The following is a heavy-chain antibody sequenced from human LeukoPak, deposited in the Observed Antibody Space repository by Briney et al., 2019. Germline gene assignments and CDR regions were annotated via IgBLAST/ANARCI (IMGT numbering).Heavy chain of an antibody. D-gene: IGHD5-18*01. Sequence: PGESLRISCKGFGYSFTSYWISWVRQMPGKGLEWMGRIDPSDSYTNYSPPFQGHVTISADKSISTAYLQWSSLKASDTAMYYCARQSTRGMVDTDFDYWGQGTLVTVSS. CDR3: ARQSTRGMVDTDFDY. V-gene: IGHV5-10-1*01. CDR2: IDPSDSYT. J-gene: IGHJ4*02. CDR1: GYSFTSYW.